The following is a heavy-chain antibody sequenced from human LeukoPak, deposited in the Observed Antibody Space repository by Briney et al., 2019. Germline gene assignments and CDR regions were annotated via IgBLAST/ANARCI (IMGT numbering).Heavy chain of an antibody. CDR3: ARSYCGGDCYSFDY. V-gene: IGHV4-59*01. J-gene: IGHJ4*02. CDR2: IYYSGST. D-gene: IGHD2-21*02. CDR1: GGSISSYY. Sequence: SETLSLTCTVSGGSISSYYWSWIRQPPGKGLGRIGYIYYSGSTNYNPSLKSRVTISVDTSKNQFSLKLSSVTAADTAVYYCARSYCGGDCYSFDYWGQGTLVTVSS.